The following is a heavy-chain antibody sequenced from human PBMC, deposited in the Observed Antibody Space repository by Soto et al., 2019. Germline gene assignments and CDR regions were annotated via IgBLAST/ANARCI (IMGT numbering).Heavy chain of an antibody. J-gene: IGHJ3*02. CDR3: STPEGYGAFDI. Sequence: QVQLVQSGAEVRKPGSSVKVSCKASGGTFSRHAISWVRQAPGQGLEWMGGIIPIFGTANHAQKFQGRVTIIADESTSTVYMELSSLRSEDTAMYYCSTPEGYGAFDIWGQGTMVTVSS. V-gene: IGHV1-69*01. CDR2: IIPIFGTA. D-gene: IGHD1-1*01. CDR1: GGTFSRHA.